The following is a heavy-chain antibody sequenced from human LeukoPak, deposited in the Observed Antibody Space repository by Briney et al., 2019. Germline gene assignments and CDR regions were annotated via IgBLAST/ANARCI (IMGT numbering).Heavy chain of an antibody. J-gene: IGHJ4*02. D-gene: IGHD4-23*01. Sequence: GGSLRLSCAASGFTPSSYAMHWLRQAPDKGLEWVAVISYDGSNKYYAASVKGRFTISRDNSKNTLYLQMNSLRAEDTAVYYCARDMDVEDSGKYDYWGQGTLVTVSS. CDR2: ISYDGSNK. CDR3: ARDMDVEDSGKYDY. CDR1: GFTPSSYA. V-gene: IGHV3-30*04.